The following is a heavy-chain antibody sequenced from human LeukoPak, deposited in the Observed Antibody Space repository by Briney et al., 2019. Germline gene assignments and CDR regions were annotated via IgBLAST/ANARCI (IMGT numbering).Heavy chain of an antibody. CDR1: GFTLSSYA. CDR2: ISYDGSNK. J-gene: IGHJ6*02. V-gene: IGHV3-30-3*01. CDR3: ARGSGCGGIYYYGMDV. D-gene: IGHD1-26*01. Sequence: GGSLRLSRAASGFTLSSYAMHWVRQAPGKGLVWVAVISYDGSNKYCADTGKGRFTIYRDNSMTPVYLQMKRLRAEDTAVYYCARGSGCGGIYYYGMDVWGQGTTVTVSS.